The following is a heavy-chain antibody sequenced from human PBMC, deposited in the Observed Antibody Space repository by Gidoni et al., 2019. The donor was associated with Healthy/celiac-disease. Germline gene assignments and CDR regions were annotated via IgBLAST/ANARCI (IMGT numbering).Heavy chain of an antibody. V-gene: IGHV4-61*02. CDR2: IYTSGST. Sequence: QVQLQESGPGLVKPSQTLSLTCTVSGGSISSGSYYWSWIRQPAGKGLEWIGRIYTSGSTNYNPSLKSRVTISVDTSKNQFSLKLSSVTAADTAVYYCARGSLGGDYLYYFDYWGQGTLVTVSS. CDR1: GGSISSGSYY. D-gene: IGHD3-16*01. CDR3: ARGSLGGDYLYYFDY. J-gene: IGHJ4*02.